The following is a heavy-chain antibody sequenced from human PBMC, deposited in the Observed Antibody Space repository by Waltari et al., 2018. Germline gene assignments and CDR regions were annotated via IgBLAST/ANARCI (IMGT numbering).Heavy chain of an antibody. J-gene: IGHJ4*02. Sequence: QLQLQESGPGLVRPSETLSLTCTVTGGSIRTRSFDGRWIRQPPGKGLEWIGNIYYIGTTNYNPSLRSRVTISIDTSKNQFSLILNSVTAADTAVYYCARRRMGTGAIDYWGQGTLVTVYS. D-gene: IGHD2-2*01. CDR3: ARRRMGTGAIDY. V-gene: IGHV4-39*07. CDR1: GGSIRTRSFD. CDR2: IYYIGTT.